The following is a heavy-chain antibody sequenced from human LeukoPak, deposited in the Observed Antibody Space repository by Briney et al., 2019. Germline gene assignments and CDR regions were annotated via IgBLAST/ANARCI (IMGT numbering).Heavy chain of an antibody. Sequence: PSETLSLTCAVYGGTFSGYYWSWIRQPPGKGLEWIGVINHSGSTNYNPSLKSRVTISVDTSKNQFSLELGSVTAADTAVYYCASTHSSGYLSGWGQGTLVSVSS. CDR1: GGTFSGYY. CDR3: ASTHSSGYLSG. J-gene: IGHJ4*02. D-gene: IGHD3-22*01. CDR2: INHSGST. V-gene: IGHV4-34*01.